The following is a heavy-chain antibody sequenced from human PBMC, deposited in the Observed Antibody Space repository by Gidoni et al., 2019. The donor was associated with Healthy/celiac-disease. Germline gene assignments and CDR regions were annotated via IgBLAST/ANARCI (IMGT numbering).Heavy chain of an antibody. J-gene: IGHJ4*02. V-gene: IGHV3-23*01. CDR3: AKDRWLKRVGSLCLDY. CDR1: GFTFCSYA. Sequence: EVQLLESGGGLVQPGGSLRLSCAASGFTFCSYAMDWVRQAPGKGLEWVSASSGSVGSTYDADSVKCRFTISRDNSKNTLYLQMNSLRAEDTAVYYCAKDRWLKRVGSLCLDYWGQGTLVTVSS. CDR2: SSGSVGST. D-gene: IGHD6-19*01.